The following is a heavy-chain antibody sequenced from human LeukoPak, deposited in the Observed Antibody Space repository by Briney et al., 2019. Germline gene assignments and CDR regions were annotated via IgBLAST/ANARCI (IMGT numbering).Heavy chain of an antibody. Sequence: GASVKVSCKVSGYTLTELSMHWVRQAPGEGLEWMGGFDPEDGETIYAQKFQGRVTMTEDTSTDTAYMELSSLRSEDTAVYYCATDLPPEFSRESDAFDIWGQGTMVTVSS. CDR3: ATDLPPEFSRESDAFDI. CDR1: GYTLTELS. V-gene: IGHV1-24*01. D-gene: IGHD3-16*02. CDR2: FDPEDGET. J-gene: IGHJ3*02.